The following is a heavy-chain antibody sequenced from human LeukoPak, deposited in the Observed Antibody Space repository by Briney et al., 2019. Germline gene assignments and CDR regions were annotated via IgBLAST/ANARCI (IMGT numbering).Heavy chain of an antibody. D-gene: IGHD1-14*01. CDR3: ARGKWHTGIFDY. CDR2: INHSGST. CDR1: GGSSSGYY. Sequence: PSETLSLTCAVYGGSSSGYYWSWIRQPPGKGLEWIGEINHSGSTNYNPSLKSRVTISVDTSKNQFSLKLSSVTAADTAVYYCARGKWHTGIFDYWGQGTLVTVSS. V-gene: IGHV4-34*01. J-gene: IGHJ4*02.